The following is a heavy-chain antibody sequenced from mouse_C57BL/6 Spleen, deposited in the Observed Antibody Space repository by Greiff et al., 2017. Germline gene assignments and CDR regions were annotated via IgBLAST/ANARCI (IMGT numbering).Heavy chain of an antibody. J-gene: IGHJ2*01. D-gene: IGHD1-1*01. CDR1: GFTFSSYG. CDR3: AVVPGY. Sequence: EVQLVESGGDLVKPGGSLKLSCAASGFTFSSYGMSWVRQTPDKRLEWVATISSGGSYTYYPDSVKGRFTISRDNAKNTLYLQMSSLKSEDTAMYYCAVVPGYWGQGTTLTVSS. CDR2: ISSGGSYT. V-gene: IGHV5-6*01.